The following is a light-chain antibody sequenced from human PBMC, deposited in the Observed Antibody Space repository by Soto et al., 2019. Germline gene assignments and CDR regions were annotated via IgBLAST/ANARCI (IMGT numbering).Light chain of an antibody. CDR2: AAS. CDR1: QGISSY. Sequence: DIQMTQSPSSLSASVGDRVAITCRASQGISSYLAWYQQKPGKAPKLLIYAASTLQSGVPSRFSGSGSGTGFTLTISSLQPEDFATYYCQQLNSYPPTFGQGTRLEI. CDR3: QQLNSYPPT. J-gene: IGKJ5*01. V-gene: IGKV1-9*01.